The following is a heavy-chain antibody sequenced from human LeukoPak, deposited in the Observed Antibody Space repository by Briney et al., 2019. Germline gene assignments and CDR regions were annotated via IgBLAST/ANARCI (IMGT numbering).Heavy chain of an antibody. D-gene: IGHD4-17*01. CDR3: ARDLYGDYGYNWFDP. Sequence: SETLSLTCTVSGGSISSSSYYWGWILQPPGKGLEWIGSIYYSGSTYYNPSLKSRVTISVDTSKNQFSLKLSSVTAADTAVYYCARDLYGDYGYNWFDPWGQGTLVTVSS. CDR1: GGSISSSSYY. V-gene: IGHV4-39*02. CDR2: IYYSGST. J-gene: IGHJ5*02.